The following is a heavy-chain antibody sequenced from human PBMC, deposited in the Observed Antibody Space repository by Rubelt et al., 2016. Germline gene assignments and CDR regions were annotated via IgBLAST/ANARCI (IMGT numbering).Heavy chain of an antibody. V-gene: IGHV4-34*01. D-gene: IGHD2-21*01. Sequence: QVQLQQWGAGLLKPSETLSLTCAVYGGSFSGYYWSWIRQPPGKGLEWIGEINHSGSTYYNPSLKSRVTISVDTSKNQFSLKLSSVTAADTAVYYCARHCAGFTYYYGMDVWGQGTTVTVSS. CDR2: INHSGST. CDR1: GGSFSGYY. CDR3: ARHCAGFTYYYGMDV. J-gene: IGHJ6*02.